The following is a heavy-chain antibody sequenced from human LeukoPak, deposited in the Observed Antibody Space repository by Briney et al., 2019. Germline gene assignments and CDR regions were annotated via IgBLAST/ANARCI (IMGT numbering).Heavy chain of an antibody. J-gene: IGHJ4*02. Sequence: GGSLRLSCAASGFTFSSYAMSWVRQAPGKGLEWVSAISGSGGSTYYADSVKGRFTISRDNSKNTLYLQINSLRAEDTAVYYCAKGGLPTVTTFFDYWGQGTLVAVSS. D-gene: IGHD4-17*01. CDR2: ISGSGGST. CDR3: AKGGLPTVTTFFDY. CDR1: GFTFSSYA. V-gene: IGHV3-23*01.